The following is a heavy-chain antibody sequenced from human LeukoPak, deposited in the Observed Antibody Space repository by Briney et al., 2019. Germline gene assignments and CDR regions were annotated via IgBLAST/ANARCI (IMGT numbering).Heavy chain of an antibody. CDR1: GFTFSSYW. D-gene: IGHD3-10*01. CDR3: ARGTTFYYYGSGSYSPPDDY. V-gene: IGHV3-7*01. Sequence: GGSLRLSCAAPGFTFSSYWMSWVRQAPGKGLEWVANIKQDGSEKYYVDSVKGRFTISRDNAKNSLYLQMNSLRAEDTAVYYCARGTTFYYYGSGSYSPPDDYWGQGTLVTVSS. CDR2: IKQDGSEK. J-gene: IGHJ4*02.